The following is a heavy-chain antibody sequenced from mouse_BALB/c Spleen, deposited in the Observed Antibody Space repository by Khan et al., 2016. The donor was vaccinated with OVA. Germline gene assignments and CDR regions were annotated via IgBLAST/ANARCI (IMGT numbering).Heavy chain of an antibody. Sequence: VQLQQSGAELARPGASVKMSCKTSGYTFSSYTIHWIKLRPGQGLEWIGYINPNNGYTNYNQKFKDKATLTADKSSTTVYMQLSSLTSDDAAMYNCVIDGADYRNDCWFAYWGQGTLVTVSA. J-gene: IGHJ3*01. CDR3: VIDGADYRNDCWFAY. CDR1: GYTFSSYT. CDR2: INPNNGYT. D-gene: IGHD2-14*01. V-gene: IGHV1-4*01.